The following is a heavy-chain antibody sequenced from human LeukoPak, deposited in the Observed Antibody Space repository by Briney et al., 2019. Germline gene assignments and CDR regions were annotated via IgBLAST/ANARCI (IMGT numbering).Heavy chain of an antibody. CDR1: GFTFSDYY. V-gene: IGHV3-23*01. CDR2: ITTSDGNT. D-gene: IGHD7-27*01. J-gene: IGHJ4*02. Sequence: GGSLRLSCAASGFTFSDYYMSWIRQAPGKGLEWVSTITTSDGNTYYADPVKGRFTVSRDNSKNTLFLQMNSLRAEDTAVYYCAKDGGLWVSAHWGDSWGRGTLVTVSS. CDR3: AKDGGLWVSAHWGDS.